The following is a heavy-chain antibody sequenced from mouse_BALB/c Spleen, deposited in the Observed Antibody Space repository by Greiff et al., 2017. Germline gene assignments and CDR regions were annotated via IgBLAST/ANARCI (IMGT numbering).Heavy chain of an antibody. V-gene: IGHV1-54*01. Sequence: VKLQESGAELVRPGTSVKVSCKASGYAFTNYLIEWVKQRPGQGLEWIGVINPGSGGTNYNEKFKGKATLTADKSSSTAYMQLSSLTSDDSAVYFCARSYGYDYWYFDVWGAGTTVTVSS. CDR1: GYAFTNYL. D-gene: IGHD2-2*01. CDR3: ARSYGYDYWYFDV. CDR2: INPGSGGT. J-gene: IGHJ1*01.